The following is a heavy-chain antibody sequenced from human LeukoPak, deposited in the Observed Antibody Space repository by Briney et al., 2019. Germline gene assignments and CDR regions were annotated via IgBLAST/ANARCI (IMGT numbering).Heavy chain of an antibody. CDR1: GDSIGYYS. CDR3: ARVGDAWECYYFDY. D-gene: IGHD3-16*01. V-gene: IGHV4-59*01. CDR2: IHFIWNT. Sequence: SETLSLTCTVSGDSIGYYSWCLIRQPPGKGVGWVWYIHFIWNTNYSPSLKNRVTISVHTSKNQLSLKLTSVTAADTAIYYCARVGDAWECYYFDYWGQGSLVTVSS. J-gene: IGHJ4*02.